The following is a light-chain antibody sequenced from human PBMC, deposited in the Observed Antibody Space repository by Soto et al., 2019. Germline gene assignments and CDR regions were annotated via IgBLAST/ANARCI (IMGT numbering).Light chain of an antibody. Sequence: QSVLTQPPSASGSPGQSVTISCTGTSSDVGGYNYVSWYQQHPGKAPKLMIYEVSKRPSGVPDCFSGSKSGNTASLTVSGLQAEDEADYFCSSYAGSNKLVFGGGTKLTVL. CDR1: SSDVGGYNY. V-gene: IGLV2-8*01. CDR3: SSYAGSNKLV. CDR2: EVS. J-gene: IGLJ2*01.